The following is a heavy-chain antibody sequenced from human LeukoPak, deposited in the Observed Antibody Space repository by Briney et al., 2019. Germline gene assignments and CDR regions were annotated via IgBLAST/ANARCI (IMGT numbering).Heavy chain of an antibody. D-gene: IGHD6-6*01. J-gene: IGHJ4*02. CDR1: GGSISSSSYY. V-gene: IGHV4-39*07. CDR3: ARIEYSSSCDY. CDR2: IYYSGST. Sequence: KTSETLSLTCTVSGGSISSSSYYWGWIRQPPGKGLEWIGSIYYSGSTYYNPSLKSRVTISVDTSKNQFSLKLSSVTAADTAVYYCARIEYSSSCDYWGQGTLVTVSS.